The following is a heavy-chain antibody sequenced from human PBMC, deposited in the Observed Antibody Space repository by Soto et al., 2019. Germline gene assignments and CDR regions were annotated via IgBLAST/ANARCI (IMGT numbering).Heavy chain of an antibody. Sequence: SVKGACKTSGDTFSRYAISWGRKTKGQGLEWMGGIIPIFGTANYAQKFQGRVTITADESTSTAYMELSSLRSEDTAVYYCAKDLQAYVRNYFDYWGQGALVTVSS. V-gene: IGHV1-69*13. D-gene: IGHD3-10*02. CDR2: IIPIFGTA. J-gene: IGHJ4*02. CDR3: AKDLQAYVRNYFDY. CDR1: GDTFSRYA.